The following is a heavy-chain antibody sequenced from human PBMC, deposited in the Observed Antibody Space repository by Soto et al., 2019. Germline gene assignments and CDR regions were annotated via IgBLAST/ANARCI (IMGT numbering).Heavy chain of an antibody. Sequence: QVQLQQWGAGLLKPSETLSLTCAVYGGSFSGYYWSWIRQPPGKGLEWIGEINHSGSNNYHPSLKSRVTISVDTSKTQFSLKLSSVPAADTAVYYCARGPTAGTYYYYGMDVWGQGTTVTVSS. D-gene: IGHD6-13*01. CDR3: ARGPTAGTYYYYGMDV. CDR2: INHSGSN. J-gene: IGHJ6*02. V-gene: IGHV4-34*01. CDR1: GGSFSGYY.